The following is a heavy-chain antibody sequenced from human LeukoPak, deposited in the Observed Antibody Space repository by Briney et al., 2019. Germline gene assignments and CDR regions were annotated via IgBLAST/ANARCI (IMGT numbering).Heavy chain of an antibody. J-gene: IGHJ6*03. CDR2: IYHSGST. V-gene: IGHV4-59*12. D-gene: IGHD6-13*01. Sequence: SETLSLTCTVSGGSISSYSWSWIRQPPGKGLEWIGYIYHSGSTYYNPSLKSRVTISVDRSKNQFSLKLSSVTAADTAVYYCAIHSSHAPYYYYYMDVWGKGTTVTVSS. CDR3: AIHSSHAPYYYYYMDV. CDR1: GGSISSYS.